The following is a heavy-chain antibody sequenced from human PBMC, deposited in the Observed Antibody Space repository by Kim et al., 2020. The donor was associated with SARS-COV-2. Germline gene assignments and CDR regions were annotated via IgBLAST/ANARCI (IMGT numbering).Heavy chain of an antibody. CDR2: ISSGSSTI. Sequence: GGSLRLSCAASGFSFSDYFMIWIRQAPGKGPEWVSYISSGSSTIHYSDSVKGRFIISRDNTKNSLYLQMSSLRAEDTALYFCARGTDYGGVGVWGQGTTVTV. CDR1: GFSFSDYF. CDR3: ARGTDYGGVGV. V-gene: IGHV3-11*01. J-gene: IGHJ6*02.